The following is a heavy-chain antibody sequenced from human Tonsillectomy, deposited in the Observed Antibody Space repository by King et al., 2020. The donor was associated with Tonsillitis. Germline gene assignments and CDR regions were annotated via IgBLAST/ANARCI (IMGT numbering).Heavy chain of an antibody. D-gene: IGHD4-23*01. CDR3: ARDQDYGGSQNSFYI. J-gene: IGHJ3*02. Sequence: MNWVRQAPGKGLELVSSISSSSSYIYYTDSLKGRFIISRDNAKNSLYLQMNSLRAEVTVVYYCARDQDYGGSQNSFYICGQVTMVTVSS. CDR2: ISSSSSYI. V-gene: IGHV3-21*01.